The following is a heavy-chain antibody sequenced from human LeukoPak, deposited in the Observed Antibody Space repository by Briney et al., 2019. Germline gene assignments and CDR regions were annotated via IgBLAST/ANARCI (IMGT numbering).Heavy chain of an antibody. J-gene: IGHJ6*02. CDR1: GASISSYY. D-gene: IGHD4-17*01. CDR2: IDYSGST. Sequence: SETLSLTCTVSGASISSYYWSWIRQPPGKGLEWIGYIDYSGSTNYTPSLKSRVTISVDTSKNQFSLKLSSVTAADTALYYCAREAWVSGDSKYRYYGIDVWGQGTTVTVSS. V-gene: IGHV4-59*01. CDR3: AREAWVSGDSKYRYYGIDV.